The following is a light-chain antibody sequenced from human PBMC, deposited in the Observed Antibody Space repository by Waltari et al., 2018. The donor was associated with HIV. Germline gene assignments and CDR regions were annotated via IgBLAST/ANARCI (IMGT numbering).Light chain of an antibody. CDR2: RND. V-gene: IGLV1-47*01. Sequence: QSVVTQPPPASAPPAQHISIPCPGDISTLGGTFVFSYQQPPWTAPRLLLYRNDQRPSGVPDRFSGSKSATSASLAISGLRSEDEADYHCSTWDNSLSHWVFGGGTKVTVL. CDR3: STWDNSLSHWV. J-gene: IGLJ3*02. CDR1: ISTLGGTF.